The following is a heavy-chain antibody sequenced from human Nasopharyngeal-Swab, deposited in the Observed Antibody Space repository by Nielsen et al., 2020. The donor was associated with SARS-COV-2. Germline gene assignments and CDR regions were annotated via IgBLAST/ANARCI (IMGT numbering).Heavy chain of an antibody. Sequence: RQAPGKGLEWIGEINHSGSTNYNPSLKSRVTISVDTSKNQFSLKLSSVTAADTAVYYCARDIRTYDILTGYSLGYFDLWGRGPLVTVSS. CDR2: INHSGST. J-gene: IGHJ2*01. CDR3: ARDIRTYDILTGYSLGYFDL. V-gene: IGHV4-34*01. D-gene: IGHD3-9*01.